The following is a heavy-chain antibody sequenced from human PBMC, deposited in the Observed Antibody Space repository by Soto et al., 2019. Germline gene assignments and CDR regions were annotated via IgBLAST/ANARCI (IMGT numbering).Heavy chain of an antibody. D-gene: IGHD6-13*01. V-gene: IGHV4-39*01. CDR3: RSSSRYSTDV. CDR1: GGSITSSSY. CDR2: IYSTGNT. J-gene: IGHJ6*02. Sequence: QLQLQESGPGLVKPSETLSLSCTVSGGSITSSSYWGWIRQPSGKGLEWIGSIYSTGNTYYNPSLKGRVTISADTSKTQFSLNLSSVTAADTAVYYCRSSSRYSTDVWGQGTTVYVSS.